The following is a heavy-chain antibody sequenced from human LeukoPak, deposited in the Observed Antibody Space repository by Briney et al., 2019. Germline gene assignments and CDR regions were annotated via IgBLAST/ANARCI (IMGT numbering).Heavy chain of an antibody. CDR1: GFTVSSNY. Sequence: ETGGSLRLSCAASGFTVSSNYMSWVRQAPGKGLEWVSVIYSGGSTYYADSVKGRFTISRDNSKNTLYLQMNSLRAEDTAVYYCARAAITMVRGVNLDYYYYYYMDVWGKGTTVTISS. J-gene: IGHJ6*03. V-gene: IGHV3-53*01. D-gene: IGHD3-10*01. CDR3: ARAAITMVRGVNLDYYYYYYMDV. CDR2: IYSGGST.